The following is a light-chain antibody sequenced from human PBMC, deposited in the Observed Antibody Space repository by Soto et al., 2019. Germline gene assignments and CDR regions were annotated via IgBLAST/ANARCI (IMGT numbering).Light chain of an antibody. CDR1: QSVSTN. Sequence: EIVMTQSPATLSVSPGEIATLSFSASQSVSTNLAWYQQKPGQAPRVLMYDASTRATDTPARFSGSGSGTEFTLTISSLQSEDFAVYYCHQYKKWPTWTFGQGTKVDIK. J-gene: IGKJ1*01. V-gene: IGKV3-15*01. CDR3: HQYKKWPTWT. CDR2: DAS.